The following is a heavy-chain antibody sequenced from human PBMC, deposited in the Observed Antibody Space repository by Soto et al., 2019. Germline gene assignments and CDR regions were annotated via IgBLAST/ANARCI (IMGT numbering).Heavy chain of an antibody. CDR2: IIPIFGTA. D-gene: IGHD3-9*01. Sequence: QVQLVQSGAEVKKPGSSVKVSCKASGGTFSSYAISWVRQAPGQGLEWMGGIIPIFGTANYAQKFQGRGTITADESTSTAYMALSSLRSEDTAVYYCARVVNILTGFGYFDLWGRGTLVTVSS. CDR3: ARVVNILTGFGYFDL. CDR1: GGTFSSYA. V-gene: IGHV1-69*01. J-gene: IGHJ2*01.